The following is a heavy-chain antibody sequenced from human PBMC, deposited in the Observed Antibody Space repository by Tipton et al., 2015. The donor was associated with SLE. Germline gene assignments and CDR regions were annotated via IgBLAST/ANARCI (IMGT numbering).Heavy chain of an antibody. J-gene: IGHJ6*03. CDR2: INHSGST. V-gene: IGHV4-34*01. CDR3: ARVGSSYMDV. Sequence: LRLSCAASGFTVSSNYMSWVRQSPGKGLEWIGEINHSGSTNYNPSLKSRVTISVDTSKNQFSLKLSSVTAADTAVYYCARVGSSYMDVWGKGTTVNVSS. CDR1: GFTVSSNY. D-gene: IGHD1-26*01.